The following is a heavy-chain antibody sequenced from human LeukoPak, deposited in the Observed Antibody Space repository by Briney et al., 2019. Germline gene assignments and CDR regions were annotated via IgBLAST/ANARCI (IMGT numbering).Heavy chain of an antibody. CDR1: GYTFTSYA. V-gene: IGHV1-3*03. CDR2: INAGNGNT. Sequence: ASVKVSCKASGYTFTSYAMHWVRQAPGQRLEWMGWINAGNGNTKYSQEFQGRVTITRDTSASTAYMELSSLRSEDMAVYYCARGRKYYYGSGSYYNEDNWFDPWGQGTLVTVSS. D-gene: IGHD3-10*01. J-gene: IGHJ5*02. CDR3: ARGRKYYYGSGSYYNEDNWFDP.